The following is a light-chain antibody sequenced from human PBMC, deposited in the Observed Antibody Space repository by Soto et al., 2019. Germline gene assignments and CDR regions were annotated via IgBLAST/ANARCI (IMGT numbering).Light chain of an antibody. V-gene: IGLV1-47*01. Sequence: QAALTPPPPASGAPGPRGTLSFSGITSNIDPIYVYWYQQLPGTAPKLVIYRNNQRPSGVPDRFSGSKSGTSASLAISGLRSEDEADYFCATWDDSVYVFGTGTKVTVL. CDR2: RNN. CDR3: ATWDDSVYV. J-gene: IGLJ1*01. CDR1: TSNIDPIY.